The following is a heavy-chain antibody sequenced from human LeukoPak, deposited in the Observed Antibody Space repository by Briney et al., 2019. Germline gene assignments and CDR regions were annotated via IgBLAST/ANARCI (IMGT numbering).Heavy chain of an antibody. CDR3: ARVRYSSTSRDFDH. V-gene: IGHV3-53*01. Sequence: TGGSLRLSCAASGFTVSSTYMSWVRQAPGKGLEWVSIIYSNGGTYYADSVKGRVTISRDISKNTLYLQMNSLRAGDTAAYYCARVRYSSTSRDFDHWGQGTLVTVSS. CDR1: GFTVSSTY. J-gene: IGHJ4*02. CDR2: IYSNGGT. D-gene: IGHD6-19*01.